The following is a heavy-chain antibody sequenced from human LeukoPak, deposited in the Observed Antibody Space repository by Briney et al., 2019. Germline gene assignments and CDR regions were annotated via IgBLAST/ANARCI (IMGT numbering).Heavy chain of an antibody. V-gene: IGHV3-48*04. J-gene: IGHJ5*02. Sequence: GGSLRLSCTGSGFTFSTSGMNWVRQAPGRGLDWISYISSSSDTIVYADSVKGRFTSSRDNAKNSLYLQMNSLRAEDTAVYYCAKEDDSSGYYPSDWFDPWGQGTLVTVSS. CDR3: AKEDDSSGYYPSDWFDP. CDR2: ISSSSDTI. CDR1: GFTFSTSG. D-gene: IGHD3-22*01.